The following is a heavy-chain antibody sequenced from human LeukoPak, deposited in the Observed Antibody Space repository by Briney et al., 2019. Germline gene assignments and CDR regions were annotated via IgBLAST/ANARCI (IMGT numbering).Heavy chain of an antibody. Sequence: GGSLRLSCAASGFTFSSYAMHWVRQAPGKGLGWVAVISYDGSNKYYADSVKGRFTISRDNSKNTLYLQMNSLRAEDTAVYYCAGIDTVTTGGYWGQGTLVTVSS. CDR2: ISYDGSNK. CDR3: AGIDTVTTGGY. J-gene: IGHJ4*02. D-gene: IGHD4-17*01. CDR1: GFTFSSYA. V-gene: IGHV3-30-3*01.